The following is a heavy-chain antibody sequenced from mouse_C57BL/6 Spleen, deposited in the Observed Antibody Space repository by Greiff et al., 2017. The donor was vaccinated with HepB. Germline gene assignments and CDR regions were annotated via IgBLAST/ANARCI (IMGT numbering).Heavy chain of an antibody. D-gene: IGHD1-1*01. V-gene: IGHV1-18*01. CDR2: INPNNGGT. J-gene: IGHJ4*01. CDR1: GYTFTDYN. Sequence: EVQLQQSGPELVKPGASVKIPCKASGYTFTDYNMDWVKQSHGKSLEWIGDINPNNGGTIYNQKFKGKATLTVDKSSSTAYMELRSLTSEDTAVYYCARGAHGSSSYYYAMDYWGQGTSVTVSS. CDR3: ARGAHGSSSYYYAMDY.